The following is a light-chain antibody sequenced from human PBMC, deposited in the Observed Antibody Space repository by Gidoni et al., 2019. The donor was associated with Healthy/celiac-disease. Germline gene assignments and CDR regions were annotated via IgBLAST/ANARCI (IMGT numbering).Light chain of an antibody. V-gene: IGKV3-15*01. CDR2: GAS. CDR3: QQYNNWPPPLT. J-gene: IGKJ4*01. CDR1: QSVSSN. Sequence: IVMTQSPATLSVSPGERATLSCRASQSVSSNLAWYQQKPGQAPRLLIYGASTRATGIPARFSGSGSRTEFTLTISSLQSEDFAVYYCQQYNNWPPPLTFGGGTKVEIK.